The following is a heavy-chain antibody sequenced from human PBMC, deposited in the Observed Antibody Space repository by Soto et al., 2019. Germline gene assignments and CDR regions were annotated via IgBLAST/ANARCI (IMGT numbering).Heavy chain of an antibody. D-gene: IGHD3-10*01. CDR1: GYTFTSYG. V-gene: IGHV1-18*01. CDR2: ISAYNGNT. CDR3: ARDSEELLWFGELLPVDY. Sequence: ASVKVSCKASGYTFTSYGISWVRQAPGQGLEWMGWISAYNGNTNYAQKLQGRVTMTTDTSTSTAYMELRSLRSDDTAVYYCARDSEELLWFGELLPVDYWGQGTLVTVSS. J-gene: IGHJ4*02.